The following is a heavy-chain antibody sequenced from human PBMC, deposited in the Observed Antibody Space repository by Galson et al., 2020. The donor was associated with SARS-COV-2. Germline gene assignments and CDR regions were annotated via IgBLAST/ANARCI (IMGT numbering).Heavy chain of an antibody. CDR2: IYYSGST. J-gene: IGHJ4*02. D-gene: IGHD5-18*01. CDR3: NSVLGY. Sequence: ETSETLSLTCTVSGGSINNSTFYWGWIRQPPGKGLEWIGSIYYSGSTYYNPSLKSRVTMSVDTSKNQFSLRLTSVTAADTAVYYCNSVLGYWCQGTLVTVSS. CDR1: GGSINNSTFY. V-gene: IGHV4-39*01.